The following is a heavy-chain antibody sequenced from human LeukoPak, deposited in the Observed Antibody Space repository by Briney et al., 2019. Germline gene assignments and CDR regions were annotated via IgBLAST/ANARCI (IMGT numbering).Heavy chain of an antibody. CDR1: GYTFTGYY. V-gene: IGHV1-2*04. CDR3: ARGGLRYFDWLEPVYYYGMDV. J-gene: IGHJ6*02. Sequence: ASVKVSCKASGYTFTGYYIHWVRQAPGQGLEWMGWINPNSGGTNYAQKFQGWVTMTRDTSISIAYMELSRLRSDDTAVYYCARGGLRYFDWLEPVYYYGMDVWGQGTTVTVSS. D-gene: IGHD3-9*01. CDR2: INPNSGGT.